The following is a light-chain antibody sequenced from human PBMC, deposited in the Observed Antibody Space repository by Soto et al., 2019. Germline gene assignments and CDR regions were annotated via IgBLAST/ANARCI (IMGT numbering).Light chain of an antibody. CDR2: GAS. V-gene: IGKV3-20*01. Sequence: IVLTQSPGTLSLSPGERATLSCRASQSVNGDYFAWYQQKPGQAPRLLIYGASSRATGIPDRFSGSGSGTAFTLTISRLEPEDFAVYFCHYYGTSPLPFGGGTKVDIK. CDR1: QSVNGDY. J-gene: IGKJ4*01. CDR3: HYYGTSPLP.